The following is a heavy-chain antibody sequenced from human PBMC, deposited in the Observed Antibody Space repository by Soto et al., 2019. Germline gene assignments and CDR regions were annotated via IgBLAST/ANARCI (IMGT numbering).Heavy chain of an antibody. CDR2: FDPEDGET. D-gene: IGHD4-17*01. CDR1: GYTLTELS. J-gene: IGHJ3*02. V-gene: IGHV1-24*01. CDR3: ARFVTTVDAFDI. Sequence: ASVKVSCKVSGYTLTELSMHWVRQAPGKGLEWMGGFDPEDGETIYAQKFQGRVTMTKNTSISTAYMELSSLRSEDTAVYYCARFVTTVDAFDIWGQGTMVTVSS.